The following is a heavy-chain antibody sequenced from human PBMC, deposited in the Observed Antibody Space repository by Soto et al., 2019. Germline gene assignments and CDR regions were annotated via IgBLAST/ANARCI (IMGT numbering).Heavy chain of an antibody. CDR2: MYYDWST. CDR1: GGSISSTSYY. Sequence: ERLGRTGGVSGGSISSTSYYGGWIRQPPGKGLEWMGSMYYDWSTYYNPSLRSRVTISVDTSKKQFSLKVSSVTAADTAVYSCESGLRDDVWRGTNWFDSWGQGTPVTVYS. V-gene: IGHV4-39*01. CDR3: ESGLRDDVWRGTNWFDS. D-gene: IGHD3-3*01. J-gene: IGHJ5*01.